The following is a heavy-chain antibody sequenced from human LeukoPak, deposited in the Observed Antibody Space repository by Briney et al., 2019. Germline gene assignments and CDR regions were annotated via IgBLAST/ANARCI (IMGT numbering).Heavy chain of an antibody. CDR3: ARQGXVXXXXXHYXAMDV. Sequence: SETLSLTCTVSGDSISSSSYYWGWIRQPPGTGLEWIGSIYYTGYTYDNPSLRSRITMSVDTPKNQFSLQLSSVTAADTAGYYXARQGXVXXXXXHYXAMDVWGPGTTVTVSS. CDR1: GDSISSSSYY. V-gene: IGHV4-39*01. CDR2: IYYTGYT. D-gene: IGHD2-21*01. J-gene: IGHJ6*02.